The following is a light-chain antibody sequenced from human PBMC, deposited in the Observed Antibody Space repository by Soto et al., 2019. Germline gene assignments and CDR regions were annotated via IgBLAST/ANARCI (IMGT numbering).Light chain of an antibody. CDR3: QSYDSSLRGSV. CDR2: GNN. J-gene: IGLJ2*01. CDR1: SSNIRAGFD. Sequence: QSVLTQPPSVSGAPGQRVIISCTGSSSNIRAGFDVYWHQQLPGTAPKLLINGNNNRPSGVPDRFSGSKSGTSASLAISGLQAEDEADYYCQSYDSSLRGSVFGGGTKVTVL. V-gene: IGLV1-40*01.